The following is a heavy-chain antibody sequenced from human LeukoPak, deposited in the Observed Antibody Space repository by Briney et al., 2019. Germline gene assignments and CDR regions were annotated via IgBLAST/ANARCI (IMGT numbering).Heavy chain of an antibody. D-gene: IGHD5-12*01. CDR2: ISSSGSTM. V-gene: IGHV3-11*01. CDR1: GFIFSDYY. CDR3: ARNAGSGNEEHFDN. J-gene: IGHJ4*02. Sequence: GGSLRLSCAASGFIFSDYYMSWIRQAPGKGVEWVSYISSSGSTMYYTASVKGRFTIARDNAKDSLCLQMNSLRAEGTAVYYCARNAGSGNEEHFDNWGQGTLVTVSS.